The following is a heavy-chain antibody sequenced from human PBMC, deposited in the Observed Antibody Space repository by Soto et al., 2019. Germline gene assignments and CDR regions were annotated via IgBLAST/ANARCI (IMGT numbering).Heavy chain of an antibody. V-gene: IGHV4-59*01. D-gene: IGHD6-13*01. J-gene: IGHJ4*02. CDR3: ARYRREAVAGYTLDN. CDR1: GGSISTNY. CDR2: VNNSGST. Sequence: SETLSLTCTVSGGSISTNYWTWIRQPPGKGLEWIGYVNNSGSTNYNPSLKSRVTISEDTSKNQFSLKVNSMTAADTAVYYCARYRREAVAGYTLDNWGQGILVTVSS.